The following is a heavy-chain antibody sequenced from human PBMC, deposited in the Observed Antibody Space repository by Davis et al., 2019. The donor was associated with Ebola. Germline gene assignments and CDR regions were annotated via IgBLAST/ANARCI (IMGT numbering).Heavy chain of an antibody. V-gene: IGHV3-23*01. J-gene: IGHJ4*02. CDR2: IGVSGGTT. CDR3: AKGPTRSGYY. Sequence: GGSLRLSCAASGFMFSNCGMNWVRQAPGKGLEWVSGIGVSGGTTYVDSVKGRFTISRDNSQNTLYLQMTGLRAEDTAIYYCAKGPTRSGYYWGQGTLVTVSS. D-gene: IGHD6-19*01. CDR1: GFMFSNCG.